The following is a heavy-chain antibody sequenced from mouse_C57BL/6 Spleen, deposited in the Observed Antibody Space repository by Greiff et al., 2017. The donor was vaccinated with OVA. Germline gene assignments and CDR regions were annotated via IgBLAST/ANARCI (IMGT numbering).Heavy chain of an antibody. V-gene: IGHV1-19*01. CDR1: GYTFTDYY. D-gene: IGHD4-1*01. J-gene: IGHJ2*01. CDR3: ARDDKAGRYYFDY. Sequence: EVMLVESGPVLVKPGASVKMSCKASGYTFTDYYMNWVKQSHGKSLEWIGVINPYNGGTSYNQKFKGKATLTVDKSSSTAYMELNSLTSEDSAVYYCARDDKAGRYYFDYWGQGTTLTVSS. CDR2: INPYNGGT.